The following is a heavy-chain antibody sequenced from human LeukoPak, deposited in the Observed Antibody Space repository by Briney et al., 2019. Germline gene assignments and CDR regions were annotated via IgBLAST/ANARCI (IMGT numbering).Heavy chain of an antibody. D-gene: IGHD3-3*01. CDR3: ARHYYDFWSGYWPH. CDR2: IYYSGST. Sequence: SETLSLTCTVSGGSISSSSYYWGWIRQPPGKGLEWIGSIYYSGSTYYNPSIKSRVTISVDTSKNQFSLKLSSVTAADTAVYYCARHYYDFWSGYWPHWSQGTLVTVSS. J-gene: IGHJ4*02. V-gene: IGHV4-39*01. CDR1: GGSISSSSYY.